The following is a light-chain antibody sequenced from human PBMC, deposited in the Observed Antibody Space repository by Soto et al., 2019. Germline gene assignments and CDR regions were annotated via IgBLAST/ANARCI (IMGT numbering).Light chain of an antibody. J-gene: IGKJ1*01. CDR2: AAS. V-gene: IGKV1-27*01. CDR1: QGISNY. Sequence: DIHMNQSPSSLSAYVGDRVTITCRASQGISNYLAWYQQKPGKVPKLLIYAASTLQSGVPSRFSGSGSGTDFTLTIISLQPEDVASYYCQKHNSAPWTFGQGTNVDTK. CDR3: QKHNSAPWT.